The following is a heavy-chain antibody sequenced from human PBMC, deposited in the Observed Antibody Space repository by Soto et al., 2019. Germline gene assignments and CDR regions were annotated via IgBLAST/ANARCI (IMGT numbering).Heavy chain of an antibody. CDR1: RGSRNRGDYS. D-gene: IGHD3-22*01. CDR3: ARWLYYYDGSRHSLLAL. J-gene: IGHJ5*02. V-gene: IGHV4-30-2*01. CDR2: IYHTGTT. Sequence: PSETASLTCTVSRGSRNRGDYSYTWIRQPPRKGLEWIGYIYHTGTTYYNMSLKSRVTISVDRSKNQFSLKLSSVTAADTAVYYCARWLYYYDGSRHSLLALCGQGTLDIVSS.